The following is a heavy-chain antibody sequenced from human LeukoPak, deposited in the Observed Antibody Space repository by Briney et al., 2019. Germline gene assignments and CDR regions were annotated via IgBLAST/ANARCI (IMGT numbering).Heavy chain of an antibody. CDR1: GGSISSGDYY. Sequence: ASETLSLTCTVSGGSISSGDYYWSWIRQPPGKGLEWIGYIYYSGSTYYNPSLKSRVTISVDTSKNRFSLKLSSVTAADTAVYYCARGLSYYYGSGSYPQIDYWGQGTLVTVSS. J-gene: IGHJ4*02. D-gene: IGHD3-10*01. CDR2: IYYSGST. CDR3: ARGLSYYYGSGSYPQIDY. V-gene: IGHV4-30-4*01.